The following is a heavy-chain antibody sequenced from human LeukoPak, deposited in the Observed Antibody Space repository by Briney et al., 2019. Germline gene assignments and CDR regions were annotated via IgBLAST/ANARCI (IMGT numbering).Heavy chain of an antibody. J-gene: IGHJ5*02. CDR2: INIGGTNT. V-gene: IGHV3-11*01. CDR1: GFTFSDYY. CDR3: ATDGAGFDT. Sequence: GESLRLSCAAPGFTFSDYYMSWIRQAPGKGLEWLSYINIGGTNTHYADSVKGRFTISRDNAKKSLYLEMNNLRAEDTAVYYCATDGAGFDTWGQGVLVTVSS.